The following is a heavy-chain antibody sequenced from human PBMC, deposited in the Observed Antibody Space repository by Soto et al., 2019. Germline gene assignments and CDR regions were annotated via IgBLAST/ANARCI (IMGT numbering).Heavy chain of an antibody. CDR1: GGSISSSNW. D-gene: IGHD2-2*01. J-gene: IGHJ6*02. Sequence: QVQLQESGPGLVKPSGTLSLTCAVSGGSISSSNWWSWVRQPPGKGLEWIGEIYHSGSTNYNPSLKSRGTISVDKSQNQFSLKLSSVTAADTAVYFCARVVGGYYYGMDVWGQGTTVTVSS. V-gene: IGHV4-4*02. CDR2: IYHSGST. CDR3: ARVVGGYYYGMDV.